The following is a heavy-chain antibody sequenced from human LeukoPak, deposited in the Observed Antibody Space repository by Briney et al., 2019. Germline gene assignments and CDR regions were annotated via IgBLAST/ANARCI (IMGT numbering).Heavy chain of an antibody. J-gene: IGHJ4*02. CDR1: GFTFSSYW. CDR3: ARDTGHRNSGSYPFDY. D-gene: IGHD1-26*01. V-gene: IGHV3-74*01. CDR2: INSDGSST. Sequence: PGGSLRLSCAASGFTFSSYWMHWVRHAPGKGLVWVSRINSDGSSTSYADSVKGRFTISRDNAKNTLYLQMNSLRAEDTAVYYCARDTGHRNSGSYPFDYWGQGTLVTVSS.